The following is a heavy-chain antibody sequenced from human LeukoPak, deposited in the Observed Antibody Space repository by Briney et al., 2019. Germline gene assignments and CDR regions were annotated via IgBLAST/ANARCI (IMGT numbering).Heavy chain of an antibody. CDR2: IEQDGRTK. CDR3: AKLYNTMSLGGPDY. D-gene: IGHD3-16*01. Sequence: PGGSLRLSCAASGFSFRSYGMHWVRQAPGKGLEWVAFIEQDGRTKFFVDSVKGRFTISRDNSKNTLYLQLNSLRPEDTAVYYCAKLYNTMSLGGPDYWGQGALVTVSS. CDR1: GFSFRSYG. V-gene: IGHV3-30*02. J-gene: IGHJ4*02.